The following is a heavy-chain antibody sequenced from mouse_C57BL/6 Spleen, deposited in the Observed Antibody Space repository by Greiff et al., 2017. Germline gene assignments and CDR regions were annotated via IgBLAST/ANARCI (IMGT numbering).Heavy chain of an antibody. J-gene: IGHJ4*01. D-gene: IGHD2-5*01. V-gene: IGHV14-3*01. CDR3: ARHSNYAMDY. CDR2: IDPANGNT. CDR1: GFNIKNTY. Sequence: EVQLQQSVAELVRPGASVKLSCTASGFNIKNTYMPWVKQRPEQGLEWIGRIDPANGNTKYAPKFQGKATITADTSSNTAYLQLSSLTSEDTAIYYCARHSNYAMDYWGQGTSVSVSS.